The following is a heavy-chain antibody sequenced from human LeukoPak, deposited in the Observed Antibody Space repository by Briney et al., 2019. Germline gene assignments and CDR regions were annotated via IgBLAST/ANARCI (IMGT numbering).Heavy chain of an antibody. CDR1: GYTFTSYD. V-gene: IGHV1-8*01. CDR3: ARARIPQGYSSSWYWPFDY. Sequence: GASVKVSCKASGYTFTSYDINWVRQATGQGLEWMGWMNPNSGNTGYAQKFQGRVTITRNTSISTAYMELSSLRSEDTAVYYCARARIPQGYSSSWYWPFDYWGQGTLVTVSS. CDR2: MNPNSGNT. J-gene: IGHJ4*02. D-gene: IGHD6-13*01.